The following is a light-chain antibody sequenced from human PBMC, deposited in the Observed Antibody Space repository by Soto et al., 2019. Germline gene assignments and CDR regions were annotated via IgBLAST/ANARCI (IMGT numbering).Light chain of an antibody. J-gene: IGKJ1*01. CDR2: GAS. Sequence: AIRVTQSPSSLSASTGDRVTITCRASQGINTYLAWYQQKPGKAPKLLIYGASTLQSGVPSRFRGSGSGTDFTLTITYLQSEDYASYYCQQYYTYPWTFGQGTKVEIK. CDR1: QGINTY. CDR3: QQYYTYPWT. V-gene: IGKV1-8*01.